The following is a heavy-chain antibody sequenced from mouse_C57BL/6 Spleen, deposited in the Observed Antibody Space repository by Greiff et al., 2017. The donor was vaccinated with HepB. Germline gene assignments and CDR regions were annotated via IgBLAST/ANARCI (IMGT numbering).Heavy chain of an antibody. V-gene: IGHV5-17*01. D-gene: IGHD1-1*01. CDR1: GFTFSDYG. CDR3: ARTGSCPDWYVDV. J-gene: IGHJ1*03. CDR2: ISTGSSTI. Sequence: VQRVESGGGLVKPGGSLKLSCEASGFTFSDYGMHWVRQAPEKGLEWVAYISTGSSTIYYADTVKGRVTISRDNAKSTLCLQMTSLRSEDTAMYYCARTGSCPDWYVDVWGTGTTVTVSS.